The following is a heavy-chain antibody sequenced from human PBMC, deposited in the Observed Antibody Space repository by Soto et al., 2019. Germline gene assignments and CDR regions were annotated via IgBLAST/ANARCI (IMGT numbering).Heavy chain of an antibody. Sequence: GGSLRLSCAASGFTFSSYAMSWVRQAPGKGLEWVSAISGSGGSTYYADSVKGRFTISRDNSKNTLYLQMNSLRAEDTAVYYCAKGSKPRNVVVVAATMPQHWGQGTLVTVSS. CDR2: ISGSGGST. J-gene: IGHJ1*01. V-gene: IGHV3-23*01. CDR1: GFTFSSYA. CDR3: AKGSKPRNVVVVAATMPQH. D-gene: IGHD2-15*01.